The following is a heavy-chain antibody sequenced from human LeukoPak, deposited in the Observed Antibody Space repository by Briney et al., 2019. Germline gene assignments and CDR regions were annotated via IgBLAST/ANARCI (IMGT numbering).Heavy chain of an antibody. D-gene: IGHD3-10*01. CDR1: GASISSHY. CDR3: ARSARVFDS. V-gene: IGHV4-4*09. J-gene: IGHJ4*02. Sequence: PETLSLTCSVSGASISSHYWSWIRQAPGKGLECIGYIYINGDTNYNPSLKSRATLSLDTSKNQFSLRLTSVTAADTAVYYCARSARVFDSWGPGTLVTVSS. CDR2: IYINGDT.